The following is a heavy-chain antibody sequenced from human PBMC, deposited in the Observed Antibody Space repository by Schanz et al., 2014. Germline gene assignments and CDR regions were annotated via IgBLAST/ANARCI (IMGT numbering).Heavy chain of an antibody. D-gene: IGHD5-18*01. V-gene: IGHV3-74*01. J-gene: IGHJ4*02. Sequence: EVQLVESGGEFIQPGGSLRLSCEASGFTFSRYWMHWVRQAPGKGLEWVSSLNFDETYTSYADSVKGRFTISRDNAKNTVYLQMTSLRVEDTAVYYCARGGADSAMAHEYWGRGTLVTVSS. CDR1: GFTFSRYW. CDR2: LNFDETYT. CDR3: ARGGADSAMAHEY.